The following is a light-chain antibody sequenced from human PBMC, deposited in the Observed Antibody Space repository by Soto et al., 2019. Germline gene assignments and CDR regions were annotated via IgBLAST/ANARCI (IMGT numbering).Light chain of an antibody. Sequence: DIVLTQSPATLSVSAWESVTLSCRASQLFSRRLAWSQQKPGQAPRLLVYGASSRETEIPESFSGSGSGTEFTLTISRLEPEDFAVYSCQQYGAYPLTFAEGTKVDIK. CDR2: GAS. J-gene: IGKJ4*01. CDR1: QLFSRR. V-gene: IGKV3-20*01. CDR3: QQYGAYPLT.